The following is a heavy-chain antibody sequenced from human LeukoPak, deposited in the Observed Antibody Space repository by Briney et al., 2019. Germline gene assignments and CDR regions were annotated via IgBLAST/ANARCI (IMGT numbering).Heavy chain of an antibody. CDR2: VRNDGFDT. J-gene: IGHJ4*02. D-gene: IGHD5-12*01. CDR1: GLTFTNHG. V-gene: IGHV3-30*02. Sequence: GGSLRLSCVTSGLTFTNHGFHWLRQAAGKGLEWVAFVRNDGFDTYHSNSVKGRFSISRDDSRNTVYLQMNSLTAEDTAVYYCARAIGGYASYWGQGTLVTVSS. CDR3: ARAIGGYASY.